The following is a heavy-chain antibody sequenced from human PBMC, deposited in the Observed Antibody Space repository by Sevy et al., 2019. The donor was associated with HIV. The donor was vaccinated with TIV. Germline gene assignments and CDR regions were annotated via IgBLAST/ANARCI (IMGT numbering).Heavy chain of an antibody. Sequence: SETLSVTCTVSGGSITSLYWNWIRQPPGKGLEWIANIYYNGHINYNPSLKSQFTLSLDTSKNQFSLRLSSVTAADTAMYYCAGENAWGRGYSWGQGTLVTVSS. CDR2: IYYNGHI. J-gene: IGHJ4*02. CDR3: AGENAWGRGYS. CDR1: GGSITSLY. V-gene: IGHV4-59*08. D-gene: IGHD1-26*01.